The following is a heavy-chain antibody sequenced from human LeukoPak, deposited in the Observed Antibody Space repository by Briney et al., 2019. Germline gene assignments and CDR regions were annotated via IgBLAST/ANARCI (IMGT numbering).Heavy chain of an antibody. CDR1: GFTFSSYG. CDR2: ISYDGSNK. CDR3: AKTESTSGWGAFDI. D-gene: IGHD6-19*01. V-gene: IGHV3-30*18. Sequence: GGSLRLSCAASGFTFSSYGMHWVRQAPGKGLEWVAVISYDGSNKYYADSVKGRFTISRDNSKNTLYLQMNSLRAEDTAVYYCAKTESTSGWGAFDIWGQGTMVTVSS. J-gene: IGHJ3*02.